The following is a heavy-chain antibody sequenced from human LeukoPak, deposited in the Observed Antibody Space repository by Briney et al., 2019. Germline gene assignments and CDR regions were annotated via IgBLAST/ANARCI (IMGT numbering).Heavy chain of an antibody. CDR2: IIPIFGTA. CDR3: ARGQDLEPYCSGGSCYSPFDY. J-gene: IGHJ4*02. CDR1: GGTFSSYA. Sequence: SSVKVSCKASGGTFSSYAISWVRQAPGQGLEWMGGIIPIFGTANYAQKFQGRVTITADKSTSTAYMELSSLRSEDTAVYYCARGQDLEPYCSGGSCYSPFDYWGQGTLVTVSS. V-gene: IGHV1-69*06. D-gene: IGHD2-15*01.